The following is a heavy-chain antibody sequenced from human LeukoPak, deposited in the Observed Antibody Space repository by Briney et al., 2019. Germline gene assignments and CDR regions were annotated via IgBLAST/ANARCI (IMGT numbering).Heavy chain of an antibody. CDR1: GFTFSSYG. CDR3: ARDPTAVANLPQYYLDY. V-gene: IGHV3-30*03. CDR2: ISYDGSNK. J-gene: IGHJ4*02. D-gene: IGHD4-23*01. Sequence: PGGSLRLSCAASGFTFSSYGMHWVRQAPGKGLEWVAVISYDGSNKYYADSVRGRFTISSDNSKNTLYLQMNSLRVEDTAVYYCARDPTAVANLPQYYLDYWGQGILVTVSS.